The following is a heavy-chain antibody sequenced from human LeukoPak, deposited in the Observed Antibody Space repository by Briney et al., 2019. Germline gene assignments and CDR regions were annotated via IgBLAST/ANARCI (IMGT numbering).Heavy chain of an antibody. Sequence: PAETLSLTCAVSGGSISSYYWSWIRPPAGKGLEWIGRINTSGSTNYYLSLRSRVTMSVDTSKNHFSLRLRSVTAPDTALYYCARGVATITQDSFDIWGLGTMVTVSS. V-gene: IGHV4-4*07. CDR2: INTSGST. J-gene: IGHJ3*02. D-gene: IGHD1-26*01. CDR1: GGSISSYY. CDR3: ARGVATITQDSFDI.